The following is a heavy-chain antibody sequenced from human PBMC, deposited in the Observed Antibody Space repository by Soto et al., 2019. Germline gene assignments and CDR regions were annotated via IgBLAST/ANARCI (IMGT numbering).Heavy chain of an antibody. CDR3: AGPSQYYYDSSHYYLPPEAYGMDG. D-gene: IGHD3-22*01. J-gene: IGHJ6*02. CDR2: ISSDSSIV. CDR1: GFTFSDYY. V-gene: IGHV3-11*01. Sequence: QVELVESGGGLVKPGGSLRLSCVASGFTFSDYYMTWIRQAPGKGLEWISYISSDSSIVSYADSVKGRFIISRDNAENSLYLDMNSLRAEDTAVYYCAGPSQYYYDSSHYYLPPEAYGMDGWGHGTAVTVSS.